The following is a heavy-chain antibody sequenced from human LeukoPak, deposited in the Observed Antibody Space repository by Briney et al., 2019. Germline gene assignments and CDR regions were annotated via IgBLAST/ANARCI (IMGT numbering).Heavy chain of an antibody. CDR2: IYYSGT. CDR1: GASISSSSYY. J-gene: IGHJ6*03. Sequence: PSETLSLTCTVSGASISSSSYYWGWIRQPPGKGLEWIGTIYYSGTYYNPSLKSRVTISVDTSKNQFSLKLSSVTAADTAVYYCARMPGYSYYYMDVWGKGTTVTVSS. CDR3: ARMPGYSYYYMDV. D-gene: IGHD5-18*01. V-gene: IGHV4-39*07.